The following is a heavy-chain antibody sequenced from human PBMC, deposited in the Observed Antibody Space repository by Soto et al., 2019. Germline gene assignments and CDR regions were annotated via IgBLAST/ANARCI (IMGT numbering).Heavy chain of an antibody. J-gene: IGHJ4*02. CDR1: GGSISSYY. D-gene: IGHD4-17*01. CDR3: ARLNAGGDKGN. CDR2: IYYSGST. V-gene: IGHV4-59*05. Sequence: SETLSLTCTVSGGSISSYYWTWIRQPPGKGLEWIGSIYYSGSTYYNPSLKSRVTISVDTSKNQFSLKLSSVTAADTAVYYCARLNAGGDKGNWGQGTLVTVSS.